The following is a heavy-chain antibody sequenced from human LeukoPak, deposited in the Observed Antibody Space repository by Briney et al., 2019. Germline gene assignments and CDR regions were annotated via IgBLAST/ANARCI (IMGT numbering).Heavy chain of an antibody. CDR1: GGSISTYY. D-gene: IGHD6-6*01. Sequence: PSETLSLTCTVSGGSISTYYWNWIRQPAGKGLEWIGRIYTSGSTNYNPSLKSRVTMSVGTSKNQFSLKLSSVTAADTAVYYCARSSNSPSLPNNYWGQGTLVTVSS. J-gene: IGHJ4*02. CDR3: ARSSNSPSLPNNY. V-gene: IGHV4-4*07. CDR2: IYTSGST.